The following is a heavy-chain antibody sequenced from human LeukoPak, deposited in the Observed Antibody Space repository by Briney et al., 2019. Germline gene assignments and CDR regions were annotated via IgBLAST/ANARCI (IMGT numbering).Heavy chain of an antibody. J-gene: IGHJ4*02. CDR3: ARDQIGWAPGYVSGPLDQ. CDR1: GFSFTMYG. D-gene: IGHD6-19*01. Sequence: GGSLRLSCAASGFSFTMYGIHWVRQAPGKGLEWVAVISTDGNNEYYANSVKGRFTISRDNSKNTVYLQMTSLRTEDTAVYYCARDQIGWAPGYVSGPLDQWGQGTLVTVSS. V-gene: IGHV3-30*03. CDR2: ISTDGNNE.